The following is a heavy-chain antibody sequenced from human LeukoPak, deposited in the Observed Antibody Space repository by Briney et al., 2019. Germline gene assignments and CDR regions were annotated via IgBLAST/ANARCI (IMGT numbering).Heavy chain of an antibody. D-gene: IGHD3-10*01. CDR1: GGSFSGYY. CDR2: INHSGST. V-gene: IGHV4-34*01. CDR3: AREGTYYYGSGGRPDY. Sequence: SETLSLTCAVYGGSFSGYYWSWIRQPPGKGLEWIGEINHSGSTNYNPSLKSRVTISVDTSKNQLSLKLSSVTAADTAVYYCAREGTYYYGSGGRPDYWGQGTLVTVSS. J-gene: IGHJ4*02.